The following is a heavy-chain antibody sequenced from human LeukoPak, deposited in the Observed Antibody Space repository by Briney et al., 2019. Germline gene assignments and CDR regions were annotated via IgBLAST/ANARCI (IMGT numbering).Heavy chain of an antibody. Sequence: SETLSLTCAVYGGSFSGYYWSWIRQPPGKGLEWIGRVYTSGLTGYNPSLKSRVTMSVDTSKNQLSLKLTSVTAADTAVYYCATSALDYGDFDSLFDYWGQGTLVTVSS. J-gene: IGHJ4*02. CDR1: GGSFSGYY. D-gene: IGHD4-17*01. CDR3: ATSALDYGDFDSLFDY. V-gene: IGHV4-59*10. CDR2: VYTSGLT.